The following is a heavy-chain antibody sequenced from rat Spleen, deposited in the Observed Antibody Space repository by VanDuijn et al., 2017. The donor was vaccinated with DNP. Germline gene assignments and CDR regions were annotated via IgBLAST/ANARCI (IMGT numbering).Heavy chain of an antibody. D-gene: IGHD1-3*01. J-gene: IGHJ2*01. V-gene: IGHV5-7*01. CDR3: ARPNFGSPYYFDY. CDR2: VSSDGSST. Sequence: EVKLVESGGGLVQPGGSLKLSCAASGFTFSDSYMAWVRQAATKGLEWVATVSSDGSSTYYRDSVKGRFTISRNNAKNTLYLQMDSLRSEDTATYYCARPNFGSPYYFDYWGQGVMVTVSS. CDR1: GFTFSDSY.